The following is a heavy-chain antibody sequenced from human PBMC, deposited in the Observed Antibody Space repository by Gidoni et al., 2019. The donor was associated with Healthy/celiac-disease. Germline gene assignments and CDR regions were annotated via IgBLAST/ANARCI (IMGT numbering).Heavy chain of an antibody. CDR3: AKGPKLANGPSYYYYGMDV. D-gene: IGHD6-13*01. J-gene: IGHJ6*02. CDR1: GFTFSSYA. CDR2: ISGSGGST. V-gene: IGHV3-23*01. Sequence: EVQLLESGGGLVQPGGSLRLYCAASGFTFSSYAMSWVRQAPGKGLEWVSAISGSGGSTYYADSVKGRFTISRDNSKNTLYLQMNSLRAEDTAVYYCAKGPKLANGPSYYYYGMDVWGQGTTVTVSS.